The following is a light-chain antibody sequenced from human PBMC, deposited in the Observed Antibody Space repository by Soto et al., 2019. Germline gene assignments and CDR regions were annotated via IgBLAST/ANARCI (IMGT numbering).Light chain of an antibody. CDR1: QSVSSN. V-gene: IGKV3-15*01. CDR3: QQYSNSPQA. Sequence: EIGMTQSPATLSVSPGERATLSCRASQSVSSNLAWHQQKPGQAPRLLIYGASTRATGIPARFSGSGSGTDFTLTISRLEPEDFAVYFCQQYSNSPQAFGQGTKVDIK. CDR2: GAS. J-gene: IGKJ1*01.